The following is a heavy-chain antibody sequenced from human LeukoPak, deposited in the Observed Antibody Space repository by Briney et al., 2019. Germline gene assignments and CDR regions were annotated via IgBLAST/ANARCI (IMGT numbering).Heavy chain of an antibody. Sequence: SETLSLTCTVSGGSISSNKYYWGWIRQPPGKGLEWIGSIYYSGSTYYNPSLKSRVTISVDTSKNQFSLKLSSVTAADTAVHYCATPYSGGYHGLDIWGQGTMVTVSS. D-gene: IGHD1-26*01. CDR3: ATPYSGGYHGLDI. V-gene: IGHV4-39*01. CDR2: IYYSGST. J-gene: IGHJ3*02. CDR1: GGSISSNKYY.